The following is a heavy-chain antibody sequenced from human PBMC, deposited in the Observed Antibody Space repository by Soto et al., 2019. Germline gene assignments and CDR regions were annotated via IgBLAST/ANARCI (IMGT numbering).Heavy chain of an antibody. CDR3: ARAPIDY. CDR1: GFTFNIYG. CDR2: ISSTSSSI. V-gene: IGHV3-21*01. J-gene: IGHJ4*02. Sequence: GGSLRLSCVASGFTFNIYGMNWVRQVPGKGLEWLSFISSTSSSINYADSMKGRFTVSRDNAKNSLYLQMNNLRAEDTAVYYCARAPIDYWGRGTLVTVS.